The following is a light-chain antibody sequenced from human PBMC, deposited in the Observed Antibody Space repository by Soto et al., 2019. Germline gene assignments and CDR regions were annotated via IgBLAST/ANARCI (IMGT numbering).Light chain of an antibody. Sequence: GDRVTITCRASQSIGKWLAWFQQKPGSAPNLLIYDASNLESGVPSRFSGSGSGTEFTLAISSMQPDDLATYFCYQYIDYWTFGQGTKVEVK. CDR2: DAS. J-gene: IGKJ1*01. V-gene: IGKV1-5*01. CDR1: QSIGKW. CDR3: YQYIDYWT.